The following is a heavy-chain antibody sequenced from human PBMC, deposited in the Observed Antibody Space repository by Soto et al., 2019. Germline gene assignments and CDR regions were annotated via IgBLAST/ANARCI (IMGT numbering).Heavy chain of an antibody. CDR1: GFTFSSYA. J-gene: IGHJ3*02. CDR3: AKKQYSGDGFDI. V-gene: IGHV3-23*01. Sequence: EVQLLESGGGLVQPGGSLRLSCAASGFTFSSYAMSWVRQAPGKGLEWVSAISGSGGSTYYADSVKGRFTISRDISKNTIFLQMNSLRGEDTAMYYCAKKQYSGDGFDIWGRGTLVTVSP. CDR2: ISGSGGST. D-gene: IGHD5-18*01.